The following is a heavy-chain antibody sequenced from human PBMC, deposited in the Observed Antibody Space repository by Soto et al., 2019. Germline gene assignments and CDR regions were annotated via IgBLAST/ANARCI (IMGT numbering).Heavy chain of an antibody. CDR2: IYPGDSDT. V-gene: IGHV5-51*01. J-gene: IGHJ4*02. CDR1: GYSFTSYW. D-gene: IGHD3-16*02. CDR3: ARSYYDYVWGSYRDY. Sequence: GESLKISCKGSGYSFTSYWIGWVRQMPGKGLEWMGIIYPGDSDTRYSPSFQGQVTISADKSISTAYLQWSSLKASDTAMYYCARSYYDYVWGSYRDYWGQGALVTVSS.